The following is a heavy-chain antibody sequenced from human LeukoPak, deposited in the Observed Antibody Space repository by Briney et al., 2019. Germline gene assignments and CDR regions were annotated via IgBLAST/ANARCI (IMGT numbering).Heavy chain of an antibody. Sequence: ASAKVSCKASGYTFTSYDINWARQATGQGLEWMGWMNPNSGNTGYAQKFQGRVTMTRDTSISTAYMELSSLRSEDTAVYYCARGNFLYYYDSSGDFDYWGQGTLVTVSS. CDR1: GYTFTSYD. CDR3: ARGNFLYYYDSSGDFDY. J-gene: IGHJ4*02. V-gene: IGHV1-8*01. CDR2: MNPNSGNT. D-gene: IGHD3-22*01.